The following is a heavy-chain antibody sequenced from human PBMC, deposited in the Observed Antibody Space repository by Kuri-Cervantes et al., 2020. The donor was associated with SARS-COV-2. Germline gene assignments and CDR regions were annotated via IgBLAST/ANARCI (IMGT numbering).Heavy chain of an antibody. V-gene: IGHV4-59*01. J-gene: IGHJ6*02. CDR2: IYYCGST. D-gene: IGHD2-2*01. CDR1: GGSISSYY. CDR3: AVESAVVPAAILGYYYYGMDV. Sequence: SETLSLTCTVPGGSISSYYWSWIPQPPGKGLEWIGYIYYCGSTNYNPSLKSRVTITVDTSKNQFSLKLSSVTAADTAVYYCAVESAVVPAAILGYYYYGMDVWGQGTTVTVSS.